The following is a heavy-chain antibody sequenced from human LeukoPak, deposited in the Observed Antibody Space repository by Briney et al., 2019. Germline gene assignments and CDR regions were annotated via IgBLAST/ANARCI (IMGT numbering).Heavy chain of an antibody. V-gene: IGHV1-18*01. D-gene: IGHD3-10*01. CDR3: ARDPAKDGVTPGHY. CDR1: GYTFTSYG. Sequence: AASVKVSCTASGYTFTSYGISWVRQAPGQGLEWMGWISAYNGNTNYAQKFQGRVTVTRDTSASTAYMELSSLRSEDTAVYYCARDPAKDGVTPGHYWGQGTLVTVSS. CDR2: ISAYNGNT. J-gene: IGHJ4*02.